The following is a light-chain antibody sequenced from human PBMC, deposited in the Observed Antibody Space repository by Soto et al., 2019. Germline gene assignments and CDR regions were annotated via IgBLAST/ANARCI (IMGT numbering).Light chain of an antibody. Sequence: EIVLTQSPGSLSFSAGERATLTCRASQSVSSSYLAWFQQKPGQAPRLLIYGASCRPTGIPDRFSGSGSGTDFTLTISRLEPEDFAVYYCQQYGNAPFTFGPGTKVEIK. CDR1: QSVSSSY. J-gene: IGKJ3*01. CDR2: GAS. V-gene: IGKV3-20*01. CDR3: QQYGNAPFT.